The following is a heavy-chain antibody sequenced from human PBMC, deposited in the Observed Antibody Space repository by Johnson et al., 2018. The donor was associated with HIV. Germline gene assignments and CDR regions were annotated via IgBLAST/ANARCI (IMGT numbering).Heavy chain of an antibody. Sequence: VQLVESGGGLVQPGGSLRLSCAASGITVSSNYMSWVRQTPGKGLEWVSAISGSGGSTYYADSVKGRFSISRENSKNTLYLQMNSLRAEDTAVFYCGMSGVEDAAFDIWGQGTMVTVSS. CDR3: GMSGVEDAAFDI. V-gene: IGHV3-66*02. CDR2: SGSGGST. D-gene: IGHD7-27*01. CDR1: GITVSSNY. J-gene: IGHJ3*02.